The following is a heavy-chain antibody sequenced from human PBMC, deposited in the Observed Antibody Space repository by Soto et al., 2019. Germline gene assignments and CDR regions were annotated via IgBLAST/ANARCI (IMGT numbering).Heavy chain of an antibody. CDR2: IIPIFGTA. V-gene: IGHV1-69*13. Sequence: SVKVSCKASGGTFSSYAISWVRQAPGQGLEWMGGIIPIFGTANYAQKFQGRVTITADESMSTAYMELSSLRSEDTAVYYCANYGSAPAEYFQHWGQGTLVTVSS. CDR1: GGTFSSYA. D-gene: IGHD3-10*01. CDR3: ANYGSAPAEYFQH. J-gene: IGHJ1*01.